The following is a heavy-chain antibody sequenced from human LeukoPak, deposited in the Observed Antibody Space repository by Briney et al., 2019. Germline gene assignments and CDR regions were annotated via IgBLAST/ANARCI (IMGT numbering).Heavy chain of an antibody. D-gene: IGHD3-10*01. Sequence: PGGSLRLSCTASGFTFSSYAMHWVRQAPGKGLEWVAVISYDGSNKYYADSVKGRFTISRDNSKNTLYLQMNSLRAEDTAVYYCGVVREIIDYWGQGTLVTVSS. CDR3: GVVREIIDY. V-gene: IGHV3-30-3*01. CDR1: GFTFSSYA. J-gene: IGHJ4*02. CDR2: ISYDGSNK.